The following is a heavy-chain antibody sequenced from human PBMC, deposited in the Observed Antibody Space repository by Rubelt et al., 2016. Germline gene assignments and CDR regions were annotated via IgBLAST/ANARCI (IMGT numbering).Heavy chain of an antibody. V-gene: IGHV4-34*01. Sequence: QVQLQQWGAGLLKPSATLSLTCAVYGGSFSGYYWSWIRQPQGKGLEWIGEINHSGSPHYTPSLKRRVTISVDTSKNQFSLRLSSVTAADTAVYYCARGLARAAAAPRRLWFDPWGQGTLVTVSS. CDR1: GGSFSGYY. J-gene: IGHJ5*02. CDR2: INHSGSP. D-gene: IGHD6-13*01. CDR3: ARGLARAAAAPRRLWFDP.